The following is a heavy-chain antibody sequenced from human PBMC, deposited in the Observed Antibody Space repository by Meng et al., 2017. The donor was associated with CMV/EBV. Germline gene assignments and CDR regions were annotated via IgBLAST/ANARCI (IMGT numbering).Heavy chain of an antibody. D-gene: IGHD1-26*01. CDR1: GFTFSSYW. V-gene: IGHV3-7*01. CDR3: ATSPRRPNSGSYC. CDR2: IKQDGSEK. J-gene: IGHJ4*02. Sequence: GESLKISCAASGFTFSSYWMSWVRQAPGKGLEWVANIKQDGSEKYYVDSVKGRFTISRDNAKNSLYLQMNSLRAEDTAVYYYATSPRRPNSGSYCWGQGTLVTVSS.